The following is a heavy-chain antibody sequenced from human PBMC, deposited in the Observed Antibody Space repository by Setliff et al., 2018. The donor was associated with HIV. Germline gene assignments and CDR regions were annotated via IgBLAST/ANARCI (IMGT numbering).Heavy chain of an antibody. CDR1: GVSISDHY. V-gene: IGHV4-4*09. CDR3: AGHSPSDY. CDR2: IYSSGTT. Sequence: SETLSLTCFVSGVSISDHYWGWIRQPPGKGLEWIGYIYSSGTTQYNPSVESRVTMSLDTSRDQFSLKLSSVTAADTAVYYCAGHSPSDYWGQGTLVTVSS. J-gene: IGHJ4*02.